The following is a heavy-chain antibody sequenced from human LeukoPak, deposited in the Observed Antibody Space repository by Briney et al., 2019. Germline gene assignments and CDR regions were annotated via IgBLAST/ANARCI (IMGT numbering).Heavy chain of an antibody. J-gene: IGHJ3*02. V-gene: IGHV4-38-2*01. CDR1: DYSISSGYY. Sequence: PSETLSLTCAVSDYSISSGYYWGWIRQPPGKGLEWIGSIYNSGSTYYNPSLKSRVTISVDTSKDQFSLKLSSVTAADTAVYYCARGGYNDILTGCRRDDAFDIWGQGTMVTVSS. CDR3: ARGGYNDILTGCRRDDAFDI. CDR2: IYNSGST. D-gene: IGHD3-9*01.